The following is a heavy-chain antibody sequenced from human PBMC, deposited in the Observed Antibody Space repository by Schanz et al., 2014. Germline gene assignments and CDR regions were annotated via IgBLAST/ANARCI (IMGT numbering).Heavy chain of an antibody. Sequence: EVQLVESGGGLVQPGGSLRLSCAASGFTVSNNYMSWVRQAPGKGLEWLGRVRNRRNSDIIEYAASVEGRFTISRDESKNSVYLQMNSLQTDDTAVYYCFSMHYGNSVYWGQGTLVTVSS. J-gene: IGHJ4*02. D-gene: IGHD1-7*01. CDR2: VRNRRNSDII. V-gene: IGHV3-72*01. CDR3: FSMHYGNSVY. CDR1: GFTVSNNY.